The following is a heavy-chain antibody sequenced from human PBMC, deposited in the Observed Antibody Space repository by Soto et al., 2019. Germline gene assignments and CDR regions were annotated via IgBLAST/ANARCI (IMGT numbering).Heavy chain of an antibody. J-gene: IGHJ6*02. Sequence: GGSLRLSSAAAGFAFSGSAMHWVRQASGKGLEWVGRIRSKANNYATAYTASVEGRFTISRDDSKNTAHLQMNSLKTEDTAVYYCASDTARVYYGLDVWGLGTTVTVSS. CDR1: GFAFSGSA. D-gene: IGHD5-18*01. CDR3: ASDTARVYYGLDV. V-gene: IGHV3-73*01. CDR2: IRSKANNYAT.